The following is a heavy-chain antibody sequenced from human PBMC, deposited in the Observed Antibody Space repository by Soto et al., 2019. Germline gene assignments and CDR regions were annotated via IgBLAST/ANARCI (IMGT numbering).Heavy chain of an antibody. V-gene: IGHV1-69*01. CDR2: IIPFFGTK. CDR1: GGAFGSYS. CDR3: ANYSGNSWLGP. D-gene: IGHD6-19*01. Sequence: QVHLVQSGAEVKKPGSSVKVSCKASGGAFGSYSISWVRQSPGQGLEWMGGIIPFFGTKYYAQKFRGRVTITAGESTSTVYRELNGLRSDDTAIYYCANYSGNSWLGPWGQGTLVTVSS. J-gene: IGHJ5*02.